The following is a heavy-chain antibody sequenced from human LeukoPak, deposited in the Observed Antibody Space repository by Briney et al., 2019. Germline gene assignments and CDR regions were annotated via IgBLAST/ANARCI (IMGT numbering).Heavy chain of an antibody. CDR3: ARAVAVFGTYYYMDV. D-gene: IGHD6-19*01. CDR2: IYYSGST. V-gene: IGHV4-59*01. J-gene: IGHJ6*03. CDR1: GGSISSYY. Sequence: PSETLSLTCTVSGGSISSYYWSWIRQPPGKGLEWIGYIYYSGSTNYNPSLKSRVTISVDTSKNQFSLKLGSVTAADTAVYYCARAVAVFGTYYYMDVWGKGTTVTVSS.